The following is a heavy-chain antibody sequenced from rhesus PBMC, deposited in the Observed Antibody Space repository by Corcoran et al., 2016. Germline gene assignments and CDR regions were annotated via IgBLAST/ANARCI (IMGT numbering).Heavy chain of an antibody. J-gene: IGHJ4*01. CDR1: GFTFSSYG. CDR3: AKGGYCSGGVCYDY. Sequence: EVQLVETGGGLVQPGGSLKLACAASGFTFSSYGMGWVRQAPGKGLEWVSAINSGGGSTYYADSVKGRFTISRDNSKNTLSLQMNSLRAEDTAVYYCAKGGYCSGGVCYDYWGQGVLVTVSS. D-gene: IGHD2-8*01. CDR2: INSGGGST. V-gene: IGHV3S5*01.